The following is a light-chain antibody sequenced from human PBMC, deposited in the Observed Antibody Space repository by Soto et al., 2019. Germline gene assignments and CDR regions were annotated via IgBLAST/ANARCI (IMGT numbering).Light chain of an antibody. Sequence: DIVMTQSPLSLPVAPGEPASISCRSSQSLLQSNGYIFFAWYLQKPGQSPQPLIYLGSNRASGVPDRFSGSVSGTDFTLKISRVEAGDVGVYYCMQGLQTPYTFGQGTKLEIK. V-gene: IGKV2-28*01. CDR1: QSLLQSNGYIF. CDR2: LGS. J-gene: IGKJ2*01. CDR3: MQGLQTPYT.